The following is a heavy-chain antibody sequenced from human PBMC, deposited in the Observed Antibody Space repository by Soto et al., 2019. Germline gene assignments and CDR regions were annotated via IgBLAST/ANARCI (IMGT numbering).Heavy chain of an antibody. CDR3: ARETIAARLFDY. Sequence: SETLSLTCTVSGGSISSYYWSWIRQPPGKGLEWIGYIYYSGSTNYNPSLKSRVTISVDTSKNQFSLKLSSVTAADTAVYYCARETIAARLFDYWGQGTLVTVSS. D-gene: IGHD6-6*01. J-gene: IGHJ4*02. CDR1: GGSISSYY. CDR2: IYYSGST. V-gene: IGHV4-59*01.